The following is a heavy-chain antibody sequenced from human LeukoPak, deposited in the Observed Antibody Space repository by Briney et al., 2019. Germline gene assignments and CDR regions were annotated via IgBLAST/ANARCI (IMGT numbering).Heavy chain of an antibody. CDR1: GFTFSSYG. D-gene: IGHD2-2*01. J-gene: IGHJ4*02. V-gene: IGHV3-30*18. Sequence: GGSLRLSCAASGFTFSSYGMHWVRQAPGKGLEWVAVISYDGSNKYYADSVKGRFTISRDNSKNTLYLQMNSLRAEDTAVYYCAKDGDEDIVVVPAATHTFDCWGQGTLVTVSS. CDR2: ISYDGSNK. CDR3: AKDGDEDIVVVPAATHTFDC.